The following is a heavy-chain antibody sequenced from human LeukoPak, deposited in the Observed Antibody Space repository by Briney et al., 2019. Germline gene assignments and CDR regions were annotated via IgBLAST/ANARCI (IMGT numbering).Heavy chain of an antibody. CDR2: MNPNSGNT. V-gene: IGHV1-8*01. CDR1: GYTFTSYD. Sequence: ASVKVSCKASGYTFTSYDINWVRQATGQGLEWMGWMNPNSGNTGYAQKFQGRVTMTRNTSISTAYMELSSLRSEDTAVYYCARALVVVVPGYYYYYMDVWAKGPRSPSP. D-gene: IGHD2-2*01. CDR3: ARALVVVVPGYYYYYMDV. J-gene: IGHJ6*03.